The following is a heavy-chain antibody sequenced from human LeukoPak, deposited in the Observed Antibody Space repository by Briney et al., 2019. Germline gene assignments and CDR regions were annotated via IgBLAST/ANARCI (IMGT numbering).Heavy chain of an antibody. J-gene: IGHJ4*02. D-gene: IGHD4-17*01. CDR3: ARDRRPYGDFIFFDY. Sequence: GSSVKVSCKASGGTFSSYAISWVRQAPGQGLEWMGGIIPIFGTANYAQKFQGRVTITTDESTSTAYMVLSSLRSEDTAVYHCARDRRPYGDFIFFDYWGQGTLVTVSS. CDR1: GGTFSSYA. V-gene: IGHV1-69*05. CDR2: IIPIFGTA.